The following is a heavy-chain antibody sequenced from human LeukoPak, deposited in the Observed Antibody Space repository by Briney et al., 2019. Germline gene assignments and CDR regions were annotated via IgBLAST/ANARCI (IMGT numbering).Heavy chain of an antibody. V-gene: IGHV4-61*08. D-gene: IGHD4-17*01. CDR2: IYYSGST. CDR3: ARVPISTTARGYFDY. CDR1: GGSVISGGYY. J-gene: IGHJ4*02. Sequence: SETLSLTCTVSGGSVISGGYYWSWIWQPPGKGLEWIGYIYYSGSTTYNPSLKSRVTISVGTSKNKFSLKLSSVTAADTAVYYCARVPISTTARGYFDYWGQGTLVTVSS.